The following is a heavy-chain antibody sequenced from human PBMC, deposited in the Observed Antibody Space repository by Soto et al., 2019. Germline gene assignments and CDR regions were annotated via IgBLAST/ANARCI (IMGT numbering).Heavy chain of an antibody. V-gene: IGHV1-58*01. CDR3: AADPLTTVTPEFSAKIYYSGIDV. D-gene: IGHD4-17*01. Sequence: SVKVSCKASGFTFTSSAVQWVRQARGQRLEWIGWIVVGSGNTNYAQKFQERVTITRDMSTSTAYMELSSLRSEDTAVYYCAADPLTTVTPEFSAKIYYSGIDVWRHATTIT. CDR2: IVVGSGNT. CDR1: GFTFTSSA. J-gene: IGHJ6*02.